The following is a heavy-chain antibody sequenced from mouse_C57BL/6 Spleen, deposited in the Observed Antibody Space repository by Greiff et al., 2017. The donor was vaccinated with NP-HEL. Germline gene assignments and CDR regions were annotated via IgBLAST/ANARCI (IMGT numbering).Heavy chain of an antibody. CDR1: TPYP. J-gene: IGHJ1*03. V-gene: IGHV1-47*01. CDR3: ASGYFDV. CDR2: FHPYNDDT. Sequence: QVQLQQSGAELVKPGASVKMSFTPYPIEWMKQNHGKSLEWIGNFHPYNDDTKYNEKFKGKATLTVEKSSSTVYLELSRLTSDDSAVYYCASGYFDVWGTGTTVTVSS.